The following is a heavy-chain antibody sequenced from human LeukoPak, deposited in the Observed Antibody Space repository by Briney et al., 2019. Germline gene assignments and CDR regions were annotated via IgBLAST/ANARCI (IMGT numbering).Heavy chain of an antibody. CDR3: AKLKYDSSGYTSTVYFDY. V-gene: IGHV3-23*01. D-gene: IGHD3-22*01. CDR1: GFTFSSYA. CDR2: ISGSGGST. J-gene: IGHJ4*02. Sequence: GGSLRLSCAASGFTFSSYAMSWVRQAPGKGLEWVSAISGSGGSTYYADSVKGRFTISRDNSKNTLYLQMNSLRAEDTAVYYCAKLKYDSSGYTSTVYFDYWGPGTLVTVSS.